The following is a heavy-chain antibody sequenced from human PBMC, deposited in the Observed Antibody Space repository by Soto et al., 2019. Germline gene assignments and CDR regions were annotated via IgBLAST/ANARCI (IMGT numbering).Heavy chain of an antibody. J-gene: IGHJ6*02. CDR1: GFTFSSYW. Sequence: PGGSLRLSCAASGFTFSSYWMSWVRQAPGKGLEWVANIKQDGSEKYYADSVKGRFTISRDNSKNSLYLQMNSLRTEDTALYYCAKVQYSSSWYYYGMDVWGQGTTVTVSS. D-gene: IGHD6-13*01. CDR3: AKVQYSSSWYYYGMDV. V-gene: IGHV3-7*03. CDR2: IKQDGSEK.